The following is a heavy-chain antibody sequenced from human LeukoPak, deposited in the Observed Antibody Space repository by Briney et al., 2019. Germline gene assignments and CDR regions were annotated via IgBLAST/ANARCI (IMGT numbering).Heavy chain of an antibody. CDR3: ARHYDSSGYYYSVAAFDI. CDR2: IYYSEST. J-gene: IGHJ3*02. V-gene: IGHV4-59*08. Sequence: SETLSLTCTVSGGSISSYYWSWIRQPPGKGLEWIGYIYYSESTNYNPSLKSRVTISVDTSKNQFSLKLSSVTAADTAVYYCARHYDSSGYYYSVAAFDIWGQGTMVTVSS. CDR1: GGSISSYY. D-gene: IGHD3-22*01.